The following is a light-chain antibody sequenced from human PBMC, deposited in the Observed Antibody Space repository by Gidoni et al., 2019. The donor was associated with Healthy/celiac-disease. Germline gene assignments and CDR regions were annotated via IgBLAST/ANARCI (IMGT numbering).Light chain of an antibody. V-gene: IGKV3-15*01. CDR3: QQYNNWPL. J-gene: IGKJ3*01. Sequence: ELVMTQSPATLSVSPGERATLSCRASQSVSSNLAWYQQKPGQAPRLLIYGASTRATGIPARFSGSGSGTESTLTISSLQSEDFAVYYCQQYNNWPLFGPGTKVDIK. CDR2: GAS. CDR1: QSVSSN.